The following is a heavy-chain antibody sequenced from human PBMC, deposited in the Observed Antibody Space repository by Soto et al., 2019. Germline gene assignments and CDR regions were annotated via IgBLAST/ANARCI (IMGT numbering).Heavy chain of an antibody. CDR3: ASSTSSILFDI. J-gene: IGHJ3*02. D-gene: IGHD6-6*01. CDR2: IYYSGST. V-gene: IGHV4-31*03. Sequence: PSETLSLTCTVSGGSISSGGYYWSWIRQHPGKGLEWIGYIYYSGSTYYNPSLKSRVTISLDTSKNQFSLKLSSVTAADTAVYYCASSTSSILFDIWGQGTMVTVSS. CDR1: GGSISSGGYY.